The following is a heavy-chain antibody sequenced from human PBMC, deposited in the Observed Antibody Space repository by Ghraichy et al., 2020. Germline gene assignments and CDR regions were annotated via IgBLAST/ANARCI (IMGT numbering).Heavy chain of an antibody. CDR2: IRSRVHGGTT. V-gene: IGHV3-49*03. J-gene: IGHJ6*02. CDR3: SRGRTQPTDMNYYHYGMDV. CDR1: GFTFGGYV. Sequence: GGSLRLSCTASGFTFGGYVMTWFRQAPGKGLEWIGFIRSRVHGGTTDYAASVKGRFTISRDDSKRIAYLQMNSLKSEDTAVYYCSRGRTQPTDMNYYHYGMDVWGRGTTVTVSS. D-gene: IGHD1-1*01.